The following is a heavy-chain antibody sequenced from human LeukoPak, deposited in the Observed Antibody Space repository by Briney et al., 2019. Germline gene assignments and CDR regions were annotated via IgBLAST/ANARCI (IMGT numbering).Heavy chain of an antibody. D-gene: IGHD2-2*01. V-gene: IGHV1-46*01. J-gene: IGHJ4*02. CDR1: GYTFTGYY. CDR2: ISPSGGST. Sequence: ASVKVSCKASGYTFTGYYMHWVRQAPGQGLEWMAIISPSGGSTWYAQKFQGRVSMTRDTSPGTVYMELSSLRSEDTAVYYCARGGHSISSSFDYWGQGTLVTVSS. CDR3: ARGGHSISSSFDY.